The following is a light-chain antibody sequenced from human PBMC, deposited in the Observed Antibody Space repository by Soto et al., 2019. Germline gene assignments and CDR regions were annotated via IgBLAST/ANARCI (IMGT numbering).Light chain of an antibody. J-gene: IGKJ1*01. CDR2: ATD. Sequence: DIEMTQSPSSLSASVGDRVTVTCRASQSISSYLNWYLQQSGKAPKILIYATDTLQSGVPSGFSGSGSGTDYTLTLSSLQPEDFETYYCQQSYNTPQTFGQGTKVDIK. CDR3: QQSYNTPQT. V-gene: IGKV1-39*01. CDR1: QSISSY.